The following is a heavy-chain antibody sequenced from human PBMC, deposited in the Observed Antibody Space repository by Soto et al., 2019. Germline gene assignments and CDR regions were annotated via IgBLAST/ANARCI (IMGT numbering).Heavy chain of an antibody. J-gene: IGHJ4*02. V-gene: IGHV4-34*01. CDR3: ARGFRQWLVLDYFDY. D-gene: IGHD6-19*01. CDR2: INHSGST. CDR1: GGSFSGYY. Sequence: PSETLSLTCAVYGGSFSGYYWSWIRQPPGKGLEWIGEINHSGSTNYNPSLKSRVTISVDTSKDQFSLKLSSVTAADTAVYYCARGFRQWLVLDYFDYWGQGTLVTVS.